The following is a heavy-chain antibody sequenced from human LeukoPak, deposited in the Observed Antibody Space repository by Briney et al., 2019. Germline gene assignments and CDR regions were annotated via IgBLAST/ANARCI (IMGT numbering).Heavy chain of an antibody. Sequence: GGSLRLSCAASGFTFSNYWMHWVRQAPGKGLVWVSRISSDGSTTNYADSVKGRFTISRDNAKNTLYLQMKGLRAEDTAMYYCARLLPLDCWGQGTLVTVSS. CDR3: ARLLPLDC. CDR2: ISSDGSTT. J-gene: IGHJ4*02. V-gene: IGHV3-74*01. CDR1: GFTFSNYW.